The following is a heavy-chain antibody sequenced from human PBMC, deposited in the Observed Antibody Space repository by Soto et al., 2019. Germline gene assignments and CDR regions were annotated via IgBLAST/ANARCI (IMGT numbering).Heavy chain of an antibody. CDR1: RFTFSSFW. CDR3: ARAAYGRNQTSLFDP. V-gene: IGHV3-74*01. J-gene: IGHJ5*02. CDR2: INSDGSST. Sequence: GGSLRLSCAASRFTFSSFWFHWVRQAPGKGLVWVSHINSDGSSTSYADSVKGRFTISRDNAKNTLYLQMNSLRAEDTAVYYSARAAYGRNQTSLFDPWGQGTFVTVPS. D-gene: IGHD2-21*01.